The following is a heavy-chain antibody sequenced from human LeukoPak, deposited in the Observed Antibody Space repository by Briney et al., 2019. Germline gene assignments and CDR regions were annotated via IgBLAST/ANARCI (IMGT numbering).Heavy chain of an antibody. CDR1: GFTFSSYA. J-gene: IGHJ4*02. CDR2: ITSSGGST. Sequence: GGSMRLSCAASGFTFSSYAMSWVRQAPGKGLEWVSSITSSGGSTYYAGSVKGQFTISRDNSKNTVYLQMNSLRAEDTAVYYCAKDRPNYYDSSGHYYRRNGDYWGQGTLVTVSS. D-gene: IGHD3-22*01. CDR3: AKDRPNYYDSSGHYYRRNGDY. V-gene: IGHV3-23*01.